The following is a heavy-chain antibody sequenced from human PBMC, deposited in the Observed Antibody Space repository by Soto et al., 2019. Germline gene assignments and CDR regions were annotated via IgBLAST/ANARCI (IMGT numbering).Heavy chain of an antibody. CDR1: GFTFSSYS. J-gene: IGHJ6*03. CDR3: ARDGGVVTAYYYYYYMDV. Sequence: GGSLRLSCAASGFTFSSYSMNWVRQAPGKGLEWVSSISSSSSYIYYADSVKGRFTISRDNAKNSLYLQMNSLRAEDTAVYYCARDGGVVTAYYYYYYMDVWGKGTTVTVSS. D-gene: IGHD3-3*01. V-gene: IGHV3-21*01. CDR2: ISSSSSYI.